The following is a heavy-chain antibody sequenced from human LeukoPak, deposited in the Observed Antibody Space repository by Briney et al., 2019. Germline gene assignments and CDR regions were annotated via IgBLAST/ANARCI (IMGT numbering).Heavy chain of an antibody. Sequence: SETLSLTCTLSGGSISSSSYYWGWIRQPPGKGLEWIGEINHSGSTNYNPSLKSRVTISVDTSKNQFSLKLSSVTAADTAVYYCARGSRGLARYWGQGTLVTVSS. J-gene: IGHJ4*02. CDR3: ARGSRGLARY. V-gene: IGHV4-39*07. CDR1: GGSISSSSYY. CDR2: INHSGST. D-gene: IGHD3/OR15-3a*01.